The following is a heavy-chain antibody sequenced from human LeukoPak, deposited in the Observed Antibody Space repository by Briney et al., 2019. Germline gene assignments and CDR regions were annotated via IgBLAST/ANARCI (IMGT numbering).Heavy chain of an antibody. V-gene: IGHV4-39*01. CDR1: GGSISSSSYY. D-gene: IGHD6-6*01. J-gene: IGHJ4*02. Sequence: SETLSLTCTVSGGSISSSSYYWGWIRQPPGKGLEWIGSIYYSGSTYYNPSLKSRVTISIDTSKNQFSLKLSSVTAADTAVYYCARPSPYSSSYNFDYWGQGTLVTVSS. CDR3: ARPSPYSSSYNFDY. CDR2: IYYSGST.